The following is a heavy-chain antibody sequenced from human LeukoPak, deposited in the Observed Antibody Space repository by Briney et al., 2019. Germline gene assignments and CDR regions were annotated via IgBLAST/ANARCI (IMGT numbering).Heavy chain of an antibody. D-gene: IGHD3-10*01. CDR3: ARPGELFNY. CDR1: GFTFSSYW. CDR2: INSDGSST. Sequence: PGGSLRLSCAASGFTFSSYWMHWVRRAPGKGLVWVSRINSDGSSTNYADSVKGRFTISRDNAKNTLYLQMNSLRAEDTAMYYCARPGELFNYWGQGTLVTVSS. J-gene: IGHJ4*02. V-gene: IGHV3-74*01.